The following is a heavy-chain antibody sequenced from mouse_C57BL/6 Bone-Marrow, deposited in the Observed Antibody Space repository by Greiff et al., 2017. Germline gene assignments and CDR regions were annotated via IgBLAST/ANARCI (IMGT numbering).Heavy chain of an antibody. V-gene: IGHV1-81*01. CDR1: GYTFTSYG. Sequence: QVQLQQSGAELARPGASVKLSCKASGYTFTSYGISWVKQRTGQGLEWIGEIYPRSGNTYYNEKFKGKATLTADKSSSTAYMELRSLTSEDSAVYFCARNGYYSYYFDYWGQGTTLTVSS. J-gene: IGHJ2*01. D-gene: IGHD2-3*01. CDR2: IYPRSGNT. CDR3: ARNGYYSYYFDY.